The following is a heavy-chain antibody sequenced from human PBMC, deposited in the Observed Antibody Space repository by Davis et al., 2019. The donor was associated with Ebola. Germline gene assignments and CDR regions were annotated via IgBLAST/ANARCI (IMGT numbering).Heavy chain of an antibody. CDR2: INPGNGNT. V-gene: IGHV1-3*01. J-gene: IGHJ4*02. D-gene: IGHD6-13*01. CDR1: GYTLTSYA. Sequence: AASVKVSCKASGYTLTSYAMYWVRQAPGQRLEYMGWINPGNGNTQYSQNFQGRVTITRDTSASTAYMELSSLRSEDTAVYYCARDGGRGSAAAGTCLDYWGQGTLVTVSS. CDR3: ARDGGRGSAAAGTCLDY.